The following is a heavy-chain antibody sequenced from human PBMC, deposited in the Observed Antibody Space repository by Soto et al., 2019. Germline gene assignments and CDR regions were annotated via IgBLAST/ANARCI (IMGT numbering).Heavy chain of an antibody. Sequence: PGGSLRLSCAASGFTFSAYWMHWVRQVPGKGLTWVSRISDDGSTATYADSVKGRFVISRDNAKNSLYLEMNTLRADDSGLYYCARGPRVSSTGTVAHWGRGTLVTVSS. CDR1: GFTFSAYW. V-gene: IGHV3-74*01. D-gene: IGHD1-1*01. J-gene: IGHJ4*02. CDR3: ARGPRVSSTGTVAH. CDR2: ISDDGSTA.